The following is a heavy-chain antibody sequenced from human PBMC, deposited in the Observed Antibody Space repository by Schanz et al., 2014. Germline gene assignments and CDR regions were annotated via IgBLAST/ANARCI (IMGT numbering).Heavy chain of an antibody. V-gene: IGHV3-23*01. CDR2: FDAHDGRA. J-gene: IGHJ6*04. CDR1: GFSFGNYG. Sequence: EVQLLESGGGLVQPGGSLRLSCEASGFSFGNYGMSWVRQAPGKGLEWVSGFDAHDGRAYYADSAKGRFTISRDNSKSTLYVEMNSLRVEDTAVYYCAKDGPGGSGSYSADGGMDVWGKGTTVIVSS. D-gene: IGHD3-10*01. CDR3: AKDGPGGSGSYSADGGMDV.